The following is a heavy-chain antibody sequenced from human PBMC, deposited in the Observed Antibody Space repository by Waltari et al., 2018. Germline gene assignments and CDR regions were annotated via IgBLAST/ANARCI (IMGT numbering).Heavy chain of an antibody. CDR1: GYTFTGYY. CDR2: INPNSGGT. J-gene: IGHJ5*02. Sequence: VSCKASGYTFTGYYMHWVRQAPGQGLEWMGWINPNSGGTNYAQKFQGRVTMTRDTSISTAYMELSRLRSDDTAVYYCARRGYSSSWYEDWFDPWGQGTLVTVSS. V-gene: IGHV1-2*02. CDR3: ARRGYSSSWYEDWFDP. D-gene: IGHD6-13*01.